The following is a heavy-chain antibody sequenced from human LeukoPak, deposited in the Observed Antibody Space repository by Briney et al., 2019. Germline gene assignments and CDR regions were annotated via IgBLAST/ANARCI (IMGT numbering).Heavy chain of an antibody. D-gene: IGHD5-24*01. V-gene: IGHV3-7*04. J-gene: IGHJ4*02. Sequence: GGSLRLSCAASGFTFSSHWMSWVRQAPGKGLEWVADIKNDGSDKFHVDSVKGRFTIFRDNAKMSLYLQMNSLRAEDTAVYYCARDRAWLQFDSWGQGTLVTVAS. CDR3: ARDRAWLQFDS. CDR1: GFTFSSHW. CDR2: IKNDGSDK.